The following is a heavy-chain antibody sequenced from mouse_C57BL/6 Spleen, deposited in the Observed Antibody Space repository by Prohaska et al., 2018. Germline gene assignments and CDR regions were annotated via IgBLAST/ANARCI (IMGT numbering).Heavy chain of an antibody. V-gene: IGHV1-55*01. CDR3: ASNSLRDYDV. CDR1: GYTFTSYW. J-gene: IGHJ1*03. D-gene: IGHD1-3*01. CDR2: IYPGSGST. Sequence: QVQLQQPGAELVKPGASVKMSCKASGYTFTSYWITWVKQRPGQGLEWIGDIYPGSGSTNYNEKFKSKATLTVDTSSSTAYMHLSSLTSEESAVYYCASNSLRDYDVCGTGTTVTVSS.